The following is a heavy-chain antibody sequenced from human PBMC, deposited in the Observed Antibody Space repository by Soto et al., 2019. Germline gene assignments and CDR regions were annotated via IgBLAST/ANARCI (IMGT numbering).Heavy chain of an antibody. Sequence: EVQLLESGGGLVQPGGSLRLSCAVSGFSFSTYAMSWVRQAPGKGLEWVSGISAGGGNTYYADSVRGRFTISRDNSKDTLYLQIPSLRAEDTAFYYCAKHAEYQLVSWFDPWGQGTLVTVS. J-gene: IGHJ5*02. CDR1: GFSFSTYA. D-gene: IGHD2-2*01. CDR2: ISAGGGNT. CDR3: AKHAEYQLVSWFDP. V-gene: IGHV3-23*01.